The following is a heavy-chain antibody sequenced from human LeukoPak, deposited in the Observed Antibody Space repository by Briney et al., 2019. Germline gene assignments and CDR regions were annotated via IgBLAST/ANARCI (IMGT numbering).Heavy chain of an antibody. V-gene: IGHV3-48*01. D-gene: IGHD3-22*01. Sequence: PGGSLRLSCAASGFTFSDYTMNWVRQAPGKGLEWISYISSGGTTIFYADSVKGRFTISRDNAKSSLYLQLNSLRAEDTALYYCARCRHSYDSSGFPHYWGQGTLVTVSS. J-gene: IGHJ4*02. CDR1: GFTFSDYT. CDR2: ISSGGTTI. CDR3: ARCRHSYDSSGFPHY.